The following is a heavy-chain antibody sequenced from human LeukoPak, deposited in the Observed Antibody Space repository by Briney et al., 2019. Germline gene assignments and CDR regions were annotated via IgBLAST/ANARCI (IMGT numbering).Heavy chain of an antibody. J-gene: IGHJ4*02. D-gene: IGHD2-2*01. V-gene: IGHV3-7*01. CDR1: GFIFSNYW. Sequence: GGSLRLSCAPSGFIFSNYWMSWVRQAPGKGLEWVAMIKQDGSGKYYVGSVKGRFTISRDNAKNSLYLQMNSLRAEDTAVYYCGVSVVIPAAFDHWGQGTLVTVSS. CDR2: IKQDGSGK. CDR3: GVSVVIPAAFDH.